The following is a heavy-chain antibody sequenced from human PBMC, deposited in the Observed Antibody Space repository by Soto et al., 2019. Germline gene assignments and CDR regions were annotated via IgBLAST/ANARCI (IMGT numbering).Heavy chain of an antibody. V-gene: IGHV2-70*13. CDR3: ARMPYSSGWYMGYGFDY. CDR2: IDWDDDK. D-gene: IGHD6-19*01. J-gene: IGHJ4*02. CDR1: GFSLSTSGMC. Sequence: SGPTLVNPTQTLTLTCTFSGFSLSTSGMCVSWIRQPPGKALEWLALIDWDDDKYYSTSLKTRLTISKDTSKNQVVLTMTNMDPVDTATYYCARMPYSSGWYMGYGFDYWGQGTLVTVPS.